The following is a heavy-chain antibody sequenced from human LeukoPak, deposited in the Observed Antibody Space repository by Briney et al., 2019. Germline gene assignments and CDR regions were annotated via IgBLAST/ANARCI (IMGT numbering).Heavy chain of an antibody. CDR2: IFYSGST. D-gene: IGHD6-13*01. Sequence: SETLSLTCTVSGGSISTSNYYWGWIRQPPGKGLEWIGNIFYSGSTYYSPSLKSRVTISLDTSRNQFSLKLNSVTAADTAVYYCARHSSSWSPNPDYWGQGTLVIVSS. J-gene: IGHJ4*02. CDR1: GGSISTSNYY. CDR3: ARHSSSWSPNPDY. V-gene: IGHV4-39*01.